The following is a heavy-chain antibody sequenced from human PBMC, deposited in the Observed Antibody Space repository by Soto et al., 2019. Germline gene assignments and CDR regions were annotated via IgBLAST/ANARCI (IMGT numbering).Heavy chain of an antibody. CDR2: ISGSGGST. CDR1: GFTFSSYA. V-gene: IGHV3-23*01. Sequence: EVQLLESGGGLVQPGGSLRLSCAASGFTFSSYAMSWVRQAPGKGLEWVSAISGSGGSTYYADSVKGRFTISRDNSKNTLYLQMNSLRAEDTAVYYCAKDSVGIVVVPAAMPGVGSSSWYFDLWGRGTLVTVSS. D-gene: IGHD2-2*01. CDR3: AKDSVGIVVVPAAMPGVGSSSWYFDL. J-gene: IGHJ2*01.